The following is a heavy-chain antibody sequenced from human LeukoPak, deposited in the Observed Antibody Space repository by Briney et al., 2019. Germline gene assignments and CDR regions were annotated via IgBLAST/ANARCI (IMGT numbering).Heavy chain of an antibody. D-gene: IGHD6-13*01. CDR3: ARRIAAAFWYFDL. V-gene: IGHV4-34*01. CDR1: GGSFSGYY. CDR2: INHSGST. Sequence: SETLSLTCAVYGGSFSGYYWSWIRQPPGKGLEWIGEINHSGSTNYNPSLKSRVTISVDTSKNQFSLKLSSVTAADTAVYYCARRIAAAFWYFDLWGRGTLVTVSS. J-gene: IGHJ2*01.